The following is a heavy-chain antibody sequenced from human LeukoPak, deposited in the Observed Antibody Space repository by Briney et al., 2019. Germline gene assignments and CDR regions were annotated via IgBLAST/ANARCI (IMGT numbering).Heavy chain of an antibody. CDR1: GFTFSSYA. Sequence: PGGSLRLSCAASGFTFSSYAMHWVRQAPGKGLEWVTFIRNDGSNKYYADSVKGRFTISRDNSKNTLYLQMNSLRAEDTAVYYCAKDRWKAYYFDYWGQGTLVTVSS. CDR3: AKDRWKAYYFDY. J-gene: IGHJ4*02. D-gene: IGHD4-23*01. V-gene: IGHV3-30*02. CDR2: IRNDGSNK.